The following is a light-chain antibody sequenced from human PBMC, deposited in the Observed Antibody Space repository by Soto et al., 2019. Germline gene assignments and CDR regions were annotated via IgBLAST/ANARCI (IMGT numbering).Light chain of an antibody. CDR2: DAS. Sequence: DIQMTQSPSTLSASVGDRVTITCRASQNIDRDLAWYQQKPGQAPSPIIYDASTLESGVPSRFSGSGSGTEFTLIISNLQPDDFATYYCQQFKDYVWTFGQGTKV. CDR1: QNIDRD. CDR3: QQFKDYVWT. J-gene: IGKJ1*01. V-gene: IGKV1-5*01.